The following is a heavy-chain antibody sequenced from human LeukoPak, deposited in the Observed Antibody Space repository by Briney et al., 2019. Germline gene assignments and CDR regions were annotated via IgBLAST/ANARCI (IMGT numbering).Heavy chain of an antibody. J-gene: IGHJ4*02. V-gene: IGHV3-23*01. CDR2: IDGSGGTT. CDR1: GFTFTRNA. D-gene: IGHD2-2*01. Sequence: GGSLRLSCAASGFTFTRNAMAWVRQAPGKGLEWVSAIDGSGGTTFYADSVKGRVTISRVQSTNTVYLQMNSLRADDTAVYYCAKAHCSSASCSRADNWGQGTLVTVSS. CDR3: AKAHCSSASCSRADN.